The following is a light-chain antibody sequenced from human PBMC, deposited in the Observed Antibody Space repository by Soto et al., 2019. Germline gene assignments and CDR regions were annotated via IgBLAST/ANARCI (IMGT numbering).Light chain of an antibody. J-gene: IGLJ2*01. CDR1: STDFENYNL. V-gene: IGLV2-23*01. CDR3: SSYAGSSARVV. Sequence: QSALTQPASVSGSPGQSITISCTRSSTDFENYNLVSWYQHCPDKAPKLIIYEGTKRPSEISDRFSGSESDTTASLIISGLQPEDEDDYYCSSYAGSSARVVFGGGTQLTVL. CDR2: EGT.